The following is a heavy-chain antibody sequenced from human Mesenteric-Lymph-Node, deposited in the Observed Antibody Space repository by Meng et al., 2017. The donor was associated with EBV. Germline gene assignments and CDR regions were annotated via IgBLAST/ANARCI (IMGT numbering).Heavy chain of an antibody. CDR3: ARLPPTTGYGTARSY. D-gene: IGHD6-13*01. J-gene: IGHJ4*02. CDR2: IYHSSGTT. V-gene: IGHV4-4*02. Sequence: RESGPGLVKPSGALSLTCSVSGGDISSSRWWSWVRQPPGKGLEWLGEIYHSSGTTNYNPSLKSRVTISLDKSKNQFSLNLSSVTAADTAVYYCARLPPTTGYGTARSYWGQGTLVTVSS. CDR1: GGDISSSRW.